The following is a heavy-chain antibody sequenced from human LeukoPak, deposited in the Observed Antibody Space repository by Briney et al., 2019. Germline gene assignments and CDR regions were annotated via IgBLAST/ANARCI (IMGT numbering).Heavy chain of an antibody. D-gene: IGHD2-15*01. CDR3: ASLTPLGYCSGGSCYTWFDP. CDR1: GFTFSSYA. J-gene: IGHJ5*02. V-gene: IGHV3-23*01. Sequence: QPGGSLRLSCAASGFTFSSYAMSWVRQAPGKGLEWVSAISGSGGSTYYADSVKGRFTISRDNSKNTLYLQMNSLRAEDTAVYYCASLTPLGYCSGGSCYTWFDPWGLGTLVTVSS. CDR2: ISGSGGST.